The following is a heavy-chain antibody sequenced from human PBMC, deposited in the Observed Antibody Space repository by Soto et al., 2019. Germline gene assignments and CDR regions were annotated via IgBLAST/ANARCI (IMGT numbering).Heavy chain of an antibody. V-gene: IGHV4-38-2*02. D-gene: IGHD4-17*01. Sequence: SQTLSLTCTVSGYSISSGYYWGWIRQPPGKGLEWIGSIYHSGSTYYNPSLKSRVTISVDTSKNQFSLKLSSVTAADTAVYYCARGGIIRGDYYPIDYWGQGTLVTVSS. J-gene: IGHJ4*02. CDR3: ARGGIIRGDYYPIDY. CDR1: GYSISSGYY. CDR2: IYHSGST.